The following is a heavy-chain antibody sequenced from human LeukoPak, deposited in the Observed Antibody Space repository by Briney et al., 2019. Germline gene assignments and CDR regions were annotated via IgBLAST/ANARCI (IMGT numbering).Heavy chain of an antibody. Sequence: AGGSLRLSCAASGFTFDDYGMRWVRQAPGKGLEWVSGINWNGGSTGYADSVKGRFTISRDNAKNSLYLQMNSLRAEDTALYYCARAKGTMVRGASYFDYWGQGTLVTVSS. CDR2: INWNGGST. CDR1: GFTFDDYG. J-gene: IGHJ4*02. D-gene: IGHD3-10*01. V-gene: IGHV3-20*04. CDR3: ARAKGTMVRGASYFDY.